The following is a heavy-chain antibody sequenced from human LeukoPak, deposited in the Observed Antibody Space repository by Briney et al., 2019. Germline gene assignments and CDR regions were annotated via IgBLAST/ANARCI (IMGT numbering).Heavy chain of an antibody. V-gene: IGHV6-1*01. CDR2: TYYRSKLYN. D-gene: IGHD6-19*01. CDR3: ARSGIAVAGTGFDY. CDR1: GDSVSSNSAA. J-gene: IGHJ4*02. Sequence: SQTLSLTCAISGDSVSSNSAAWNWIRQSPSRGLEWLGRTYYRSKLYNDYAVSAQSRITIHPDTSKKQFSLQLNSVAPEDPAVYYCARSGIAVAGTGFDYWGQGTLVTVSS.